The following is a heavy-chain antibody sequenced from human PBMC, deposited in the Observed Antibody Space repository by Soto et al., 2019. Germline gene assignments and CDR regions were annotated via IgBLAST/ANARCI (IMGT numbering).Heavy chain of an antibody. CDR1: GYTFANYG. J-gene: IGHJ5*02. CDR3: VRDLGYCTGTSCRNRCDP. D-gene: IGHD2-2*01. V-gene: IGHV1-18*01. CDR2: TSTFNGNT. Sequence: QVQLVQSGAEVKKPGASVKVSCETSGYTFANYGISWVRQAPRQGLEWMAWTSTFNGNTNYAQKFQGRVTMTTDTSTSTVYMELGSLRADDTAVYYCVRDLGYCTGTSCRNRCDPWGQGTLVTVSS.